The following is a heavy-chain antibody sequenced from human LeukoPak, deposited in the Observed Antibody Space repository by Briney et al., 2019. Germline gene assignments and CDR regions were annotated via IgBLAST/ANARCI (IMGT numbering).Heavy chain of an antibody. D-gene: IGHD7-27*01. Sequence: SETLSLTCTVSGGSISSGGYYWSWIRQHPGKGLEWIGYIYYSGSTYYNPSLKSRVTTSVDTSKNQFSLKLSSVTAADTAVYYCARAASGDCFDYWGQGTLVTVSS. CDR2: IYYSGST. CDR1: GGSISSGGYY. V-gene: IGHV4-31*03. J-gene: IGHJ4*02. CDR3: ARAASGDCFDY.